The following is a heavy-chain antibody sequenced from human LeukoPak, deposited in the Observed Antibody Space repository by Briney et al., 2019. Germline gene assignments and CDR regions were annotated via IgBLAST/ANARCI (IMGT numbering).Heavy chain of an antibody. CDR2: ISGGGGST. V-gene: IGHV3-23*01. D-gene: IGHD1-1*01. J-gene: IGHJ4*02. Sequence: GGSLRLSCAASGLTFSSYGFSWVRQVSGMGLEWVSAISGGGGSTYYSDSVRGRFTISRDNSKNTLYLQMNNLTVEDTAIYCAKDHATGWNLDFDFDDWGREPWSPSPQ. CDR3: AKDHATGWNLDFDFDD. CDR1: GLTFSSYG.